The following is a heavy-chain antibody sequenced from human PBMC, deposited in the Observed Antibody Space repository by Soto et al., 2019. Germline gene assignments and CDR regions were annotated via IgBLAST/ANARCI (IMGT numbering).Heavy chain of an antibody. Sequence: PSETLSLTCTVSGGSISSYYGSWIRQPPGKGLEWIGYTHYSAETNYNPSLKSRLTISLDTSANQFSLKLNSVTAADTAVYFCARHLNSGTYPLDFWGQGTLVTGSS. V-gene: IGHV4-59*08. CDR3: ARHLNSGTYPLDF. CDR1: GGSISSYY. J-gene: IGHJ4*02. CDR2: THYSAET. D-gene: IGHD3-10*01.